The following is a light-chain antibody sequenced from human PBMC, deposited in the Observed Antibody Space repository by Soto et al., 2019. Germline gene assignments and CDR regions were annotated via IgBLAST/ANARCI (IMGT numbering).Light chain of an antibody. J-gene: IGKJ1*01. CDR1: QSVSSN. CDR2: GAS. Sequence: EIVMTQSPATLSVSPGEGVTLSCRASQSVSSNLAWYQQKPGQPPRLLIYGASTRATGIPVRFSGSGSGTDFTLTISSLQSEDFAVYYCQQYNNWPRTFGQGTKVEIK. V-gene: IGKV3-15*01. CDR3: QQYNNWPRT.